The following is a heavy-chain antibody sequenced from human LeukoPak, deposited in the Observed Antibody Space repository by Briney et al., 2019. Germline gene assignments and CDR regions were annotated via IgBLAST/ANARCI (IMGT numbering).Heavy chain of an antibody. CDR2: VSTSGST. Sequence: SQTLSLTCTVSGGSISSGRYYWSWIRQTAGKGLEWIGRVSTSGSTNYNPSLKSRVTISLDTSKNQFSLKLTSVTAADTAVYYCATLPGGVTTPNPSWGQGTLVTVSS. V-gene: IGHV4-61*02. CDR3: ATLPGGVTTPNPS. D-gene: IGHD4-17*01. CDR1: GGSISSGRYY. J-gene: IGHJ5*02.